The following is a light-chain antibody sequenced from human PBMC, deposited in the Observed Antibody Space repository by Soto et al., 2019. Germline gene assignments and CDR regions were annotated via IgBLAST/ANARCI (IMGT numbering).Light chain of an antibody. J-gene: IGKJ1*01. CDR2: GAS. Sequence: EIVLTQPPGTLSLAPGERATLSCRASQSFSSTSLAWYQQKPGHPPRLLIYGASSRATGIPDRFSVSGSGTDFTLTITRLEPEDFAVYYCQQYGRPPWTFGQGTKVDIK. CDR3: QQYGRPPWT. CDR1: QSFSSTS. V-gene: IGKV3-20*01.